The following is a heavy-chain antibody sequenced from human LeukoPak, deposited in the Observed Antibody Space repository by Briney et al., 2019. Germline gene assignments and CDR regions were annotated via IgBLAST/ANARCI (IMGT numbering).Heavy chain of an antibody. CDR2: ISPSSSTI. V-gene: IGHV3-48*01. CDR3: ARENAWGYFDF. Sequence: GGSLRLSCAASGFTFSSYGMSWVRQAPGKGLKWVSYISPSSSTIYFADSVKGRFTISRDNAQNSLYLQMNSLRAEDTAVYYCARENAWGYFDFWGQGSLVTVSS. J-gene: IGHJ4*02. D-gene: IGHD7-27*01. CDR1: GFTFSSYG.